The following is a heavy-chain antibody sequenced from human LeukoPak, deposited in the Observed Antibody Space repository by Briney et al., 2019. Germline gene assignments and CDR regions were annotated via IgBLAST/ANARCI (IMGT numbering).Heavy chain of an antibody. D-gene: IGHD3-22*01. CDR1: GFPFSRYA. Sequence: PGGSLRLSCAASGFPFSRYAMSWVRQAPGKGLEWVSSISGNGGSTYYAESVKGRFTISRDNSKNTLYLQMNSLRAEDTAVYYCAKDVLIVVVDGGYFDYWGQGTLVTVSS. CDR2: ISGNGGST. J-gene: IGHJ4*02. CDR3: AKDVLIVVVDGGYFDY. V-gene: IGHV3-23*01.